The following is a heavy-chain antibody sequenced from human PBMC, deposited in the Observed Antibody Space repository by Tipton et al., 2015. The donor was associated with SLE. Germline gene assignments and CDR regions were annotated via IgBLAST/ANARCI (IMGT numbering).Heavy chain of an antibody. CDR2: IYQSGST. CDR3: ARVTGHSSGWYGWVDY. CDR1: GGSISSSNW. Sequence: TLSLTCAVSGGSISSSNWWSWVRQPPGKGLEWIGDIYQSGSTNYNPSLKSRVTLSVDKSKNQFSLKLSSVTAADTAVYYCARVTGHSSGWYGWVDYWGQGTLVTVSS. J-gene: IGHJ4*02. V-gene: IGHV4-4*02. D-gene: IGHD6-19*01.